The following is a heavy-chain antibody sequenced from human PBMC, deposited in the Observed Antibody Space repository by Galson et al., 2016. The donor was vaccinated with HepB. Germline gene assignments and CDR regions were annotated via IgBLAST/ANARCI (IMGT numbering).Heavy chain of an antibody. CDR3: AKHSILGDHRDSDFDC. Sequence: SVKVSCKASGYIFTSYGISWVRQAPGQGPEWMGWIGTYSSNTNYAHKLQGRVTMTTDTSTSTAYMELRSLRSDDTAVYYCAKHSILGDHRDSDFDCWGQGTLVTVSS. J-gene: IGHJ4*02. V-gene: IGHV1-18*04. CDR1: GYIFTSYG. CDR2: IGTYSSNT. D-gene: IGHD3-16*01.